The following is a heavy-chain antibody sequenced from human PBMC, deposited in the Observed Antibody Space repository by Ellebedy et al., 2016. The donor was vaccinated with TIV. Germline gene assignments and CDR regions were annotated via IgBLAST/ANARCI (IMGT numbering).Heavy chain of an antibody. CDR3: ARKYCTRTSCYSGGFRRQLTDNWLDP. V-gene: IGHV4-39*07. CDR2: IYYDGST. J-gene: IGHJ5*02. Sequence: MPSETLSLTCTVSGGSISITSYYWGWIRQPPGKGLEWIGSIYYDGSTYYNPSLESRVTISLDTSKNQFSLQLNSVTAADTAVYYCARKYCTRTSCYSGGFRRQLTDNWLDPWGQGTLVTVSS. D-gene: IGHD2-2*02. CDR1: GGSISITSYY.